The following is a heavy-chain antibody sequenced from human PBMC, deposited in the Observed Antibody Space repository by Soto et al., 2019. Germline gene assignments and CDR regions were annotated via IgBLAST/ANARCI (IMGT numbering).Heavy chain of an antibody. V-gene: IGHV4-4*07. D-gene: IGHD3-10*01. CDR1: CGSIISYY. CDR2: IYTSGST. CDR3: ARDRGNHDFDY. Sequence: SETLSLTCTVSCGSIISYYWSWIRQPAGKGLEWIGRIYTSGSTNYNPSLKSRVTMSVDTSKNQFSLELSSVTAADTAVYYCARDRGNHDFDYWGQGTLVTVSS. J-gene: IGHJ4*02.